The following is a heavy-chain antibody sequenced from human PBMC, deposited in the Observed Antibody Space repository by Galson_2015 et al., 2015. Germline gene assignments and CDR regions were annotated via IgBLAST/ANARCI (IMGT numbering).Heavy chain of an antibody. CDR2: IYYSGST. CDR1: GGSISSGGYY. J-gene: IGHJ4*02. Sequence: TLSLTCTVSGGSISSGGYYWNWIRQHPGKGLEWIGYIYYSGSTYYNPPLKSRVTISVDTSKNQFSLKLSSVTAADTAVYYCARGAGKPFDFDYWGQGTLVTVSS. V-gene: IGHV4-31*03. CDR3: ARGAGKPFDFDY. D-gene: IGHD3-3*01.